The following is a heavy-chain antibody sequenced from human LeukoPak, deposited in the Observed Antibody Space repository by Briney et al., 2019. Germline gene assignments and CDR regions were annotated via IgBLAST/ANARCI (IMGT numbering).Heavy chain of an antibody. CDR2: ISAYNGNT. V-gene: IGHV1-18*01. CDR1: GYTFTSYG. J-gene: IGHJ2*01. CDR3: ARDLSPYYYDSGAWYFDL. D-gene: IGHD3-22*01. Sequence: ASVKVSCEASGYTFTSYGISWVRQAPGQGLEWMGWISAYNGNTNYAQKLQGRVTMTTDTSTSTAYMELTSLRSDDTAVYYCARDLSPYYYDSGAWYFDLWGRGTLVTVSS.